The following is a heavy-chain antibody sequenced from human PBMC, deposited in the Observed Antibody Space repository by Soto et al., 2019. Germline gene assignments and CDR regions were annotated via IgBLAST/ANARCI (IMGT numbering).Heavy chain of an antibody. J-gene: IGHJ5*02. D-gene: IGHD3-3*01. V-gene: IGHV1-69*13. CDR1: GGTFSSYA. CDR3: ARDPAQEAIFGVVNPRVQSWVRGITKEYNWFDP. Sequence: GASVKVSCKASGGTFSSYAISWVRQAPGQGLEWMGGIIPIFGTANYAQKFQGRVTITADESTSTAYMELSSLRSKDTAVYYCARDPAQEAIFGVVNPRVQSWVRGITKEYNWFDPRGQGTPVTVSS. CDR2: IIPIFGTA.